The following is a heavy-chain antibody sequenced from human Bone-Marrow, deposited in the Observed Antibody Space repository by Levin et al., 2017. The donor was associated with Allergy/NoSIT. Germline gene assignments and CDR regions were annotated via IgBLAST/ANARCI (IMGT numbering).Heavy chain of an antibody. CDR3: AKVHSWGGPLDSFDL. CDR1: GASVASGRYS. V-gene: IGHV4-61*01. CDR2: FFYSGST. Sequence: SQTLSLTCSVSGASVASGRYSWSWIRHPPGKEPEWIGNFFYSGSTNYNPSLRGRVTITLDTSKNQFSLSLTSVTPADTALYYCAKVHSWGGPLDSFDLWGQGTMVTVSS. J-gene: IGHJ3*01. D-gene: IGHD1-26*01.